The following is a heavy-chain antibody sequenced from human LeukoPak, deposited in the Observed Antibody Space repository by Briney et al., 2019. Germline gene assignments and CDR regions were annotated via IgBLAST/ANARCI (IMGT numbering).Heavy chain of an antibody. Sequence: SQTLSLTRTVSGGSTSSGDYYWRWIRQPPGKGLEWIEDICYSGSTYYNRSLQSRLTISLDTSKNQFSLKLSSVTAADTAVYYFARAHDSSGRQNAFDIWGQGTMVSVS. CDR2: ICYSGST. CDR1: GGSTSSGDYY. D-gene: IGHD3-22*01. J-gene: IGHJ3*02. V-gene: IGHV4-30-4*08. CDR3: ARAHDSSGRQNAFDI.